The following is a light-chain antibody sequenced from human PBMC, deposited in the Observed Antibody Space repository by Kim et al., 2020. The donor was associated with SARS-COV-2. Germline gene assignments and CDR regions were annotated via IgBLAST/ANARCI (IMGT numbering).Light chain of an antibody. Sequence: GQSITIACTGTSSDVVRYNLVSWFQHHPGKAPKRMIYEVSKRPSGVSNRFSGSKSGNTASLTISGLQAEDEGDYYCCSYASSTISVFGGGTKLTVL. CDR3: CSYASSTISV. V-gene: IGLV2-23*02. CDR2: EVS. J-gene: IGLJ2*01. CDR1: SSDVVRYNL.